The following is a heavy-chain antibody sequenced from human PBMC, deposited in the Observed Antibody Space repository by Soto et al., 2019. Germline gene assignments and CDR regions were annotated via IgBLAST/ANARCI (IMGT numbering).Heavy chain of an antibody. CDR2: ISPSGSP. CDR1: GGSVNRGGYS. CDR3: ARGVLA. Sequence: PSETLSLTCSVSGGSVNRGGYSWSWIRQPPGKGLEWIGFISPSGSPAYNPSLKSRVTISVDRCNNQISLELSSVTAADTAVYYCARGVLAWGPGTLVT. V-gene: IGHV4-30-2*01. D-gene: IGHD2-8*01. J-gene: IGHJ5*02.